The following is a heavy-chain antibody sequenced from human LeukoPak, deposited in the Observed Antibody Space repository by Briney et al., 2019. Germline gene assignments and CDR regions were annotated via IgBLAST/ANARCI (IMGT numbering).Heavy chain of an antibody. V-gene: IGHV3-7*01. CDR1: GFTSSSYW. Sequence: GGSLRLSCAASGFTSSSYWMSWVRQAPGKGLEWVANIKQDGSEKYYVDSVKGRFTISRDNAKNSLYLQMNSLRAEDTAVYYCARASSDYIAAAGTETDAFDIWGQGTMVTVSS. J-gene: IGHJ3*02. D-gene: IGHD6-13*01. CDR2: IKQDGSEK. CDR3: ARASSDYIAAAGTETDAFDI.